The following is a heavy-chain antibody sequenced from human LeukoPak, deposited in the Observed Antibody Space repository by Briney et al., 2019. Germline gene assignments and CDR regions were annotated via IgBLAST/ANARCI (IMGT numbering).Heavy chain of an antibody. CDR1: SGSFTNYA. J-gene: IGHJ5*02. CDR2: IIPVFGTT. D-gene: IGHD6-19*01. Sequence: GSSVKVSCKASSGSFTNYAVSWVRQAPGQGLEWMGGIIPVFGTTNYAQKFQGRVTIAADESTSTVYMELSGLKSDDTAMYYCARRVAVVLMNVRGGGFDPWDQGTLVTVSS. CDR3: ARRVAVVLMNVRGGGFDP. V-gene: IGHV1-69*01.